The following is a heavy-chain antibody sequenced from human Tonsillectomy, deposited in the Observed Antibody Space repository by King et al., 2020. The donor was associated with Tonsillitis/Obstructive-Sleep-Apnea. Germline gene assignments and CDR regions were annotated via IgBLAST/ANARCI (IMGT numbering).Heavy chain of an antibody. CDR1: GGSISSYY. CDR3: ARVKGDYIWGSYRDYFDY. V-gene: IGHV4-59*01. CDR2: IYYSGST. J-gene: IGHJ4*02. D-gene: IGHD3-16*02. Sequence: QLQESGPGLVKPSETLSLTCTVSGGSISSYYWSWIRQPPGKGLDWIGYIYYSGSTNYNPPLKSRVTISVDTSKNQFSLKLSSVTAADTAVYYCARVKGDYIWGSYRDYFDYWGQGTLVTVSS.